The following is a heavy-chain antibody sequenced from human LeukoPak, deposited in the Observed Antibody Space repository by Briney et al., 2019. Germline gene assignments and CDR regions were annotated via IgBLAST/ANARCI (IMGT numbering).Heavy chain of an antibody. D-gene: IGHD2-21*02. Sequence: SETLSLTCTVSGASLSSFHWSWIRQPPGKGLEWIGYIYYTGSTNYNPSLKSRVTISVDTSKSQFSLKLSSVTAADTAVYFCAKRPSVTAFDFWGQGTLVTVSS. CDR2: IYYTGST. CDR3: AKRPSVTAFDF. V-gene: IGHV4-59*08. CDR1: GASLSSFH. J-gene: IGHJ4*02.